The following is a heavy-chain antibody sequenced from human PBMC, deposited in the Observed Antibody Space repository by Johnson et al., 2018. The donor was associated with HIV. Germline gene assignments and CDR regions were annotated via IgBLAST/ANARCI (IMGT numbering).Heavy chain of an antibody. J-gene: IGHJ3*02. Sequence: VQLVQSGGGVVRPGGSLILSCPSSCFTFDDYGLRWVLPAPRKVLEWVSGISFNGGSTGYADSVKGRFTISRDNAKNSRYMKMNSLRAEETALYYCARDRARYYDSSGYYYDAFDIWGQGTMVTVS. V-gene: IGHV3-20*04. CDR2: ISFNGGST. CDR1: CFTFDDYG. D-gene: IGHD3-22*01. CDR3: ARDRARYYDSSGYYYDAFDI.